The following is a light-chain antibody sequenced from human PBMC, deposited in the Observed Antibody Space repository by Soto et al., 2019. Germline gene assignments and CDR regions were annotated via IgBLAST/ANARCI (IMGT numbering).Light chain of an antibody. CDR3: QQYHSWA. CDR2: DAS. CDR1: QSIRSW. V-gene: IGKV1-5*01. J-gene: IGKJ5*01. Sequence: DIQMTQSPSTLSASVGDRVTITCRASQSIRSWLAWYQQKPGKAPRLLIYDASSLERGVPSRFSGSGSGTEFTLTITSIEPDDFATYYCQQYHSWAFGQGTRREIK.